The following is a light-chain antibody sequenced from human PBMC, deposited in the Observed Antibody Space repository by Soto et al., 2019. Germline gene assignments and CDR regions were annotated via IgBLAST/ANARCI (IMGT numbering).Light chain of an antibody. CDR2: GAS. J-gene: IGKJ4*01. CDR1: QSVSSSY. V-gene: IGKV3D-15*01. CDR3: QQYNKWPPLT. Sequence: EIVLTQSPGTLSLSPGERATLSCRASQSVSSSYLAWYQLKPGQAPRLLIYGASSRAIGIPDRFSGSGSGTEFTLTISSLQSEDFAVYYCQQYNKWPPLTFGGGTKVEI.